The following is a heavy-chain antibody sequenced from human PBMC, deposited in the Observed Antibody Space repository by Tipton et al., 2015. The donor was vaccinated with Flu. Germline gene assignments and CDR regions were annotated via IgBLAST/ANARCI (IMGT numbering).Heavy chain of an antibody. Sequence: TLSLTCTVSGGSISSYFWSWIRQPAGKGLEWIGRMYISGSTNYNPSLESRVTMSVDTSKNEFSLKLSSVTAADTAVYYCARDGGIAAGGYGMGVWGQGTTVTVSS. D-gene: IGHD6-13*01. CDR1: GGSISSYF. CDR3: ARDGGIAAGGYGMGV. CDR2: MYISGST. J-gene: IGHJ6*02. V-gene: IGHV4-4*07.